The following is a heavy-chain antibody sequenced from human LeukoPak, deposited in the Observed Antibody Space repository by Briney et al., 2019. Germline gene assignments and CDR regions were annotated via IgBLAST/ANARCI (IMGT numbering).Heavy chain of an antibody. Sequence: SETLSLTCTVSGGSISSYYWSWIRQPPGKGLEWIGYIYYSGSTNYNPSLKSRVTISVDTSKNQFSLKLSSVTAADTAVYCCARHSRYSSSWSFDYWGQGTLVTVSS. V-gene: IGHV4-59*08. CDR1: GGSISSYY. CDR3: ARHSRYSSSWSFDY. J-gene: IGHJ4*02. D-gene: IGHD6-13*01. CDR2: IYYSGST.